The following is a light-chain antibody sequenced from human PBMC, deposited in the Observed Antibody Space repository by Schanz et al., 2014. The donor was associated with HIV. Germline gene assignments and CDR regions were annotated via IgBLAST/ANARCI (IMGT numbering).Light chain of an antibody. J-gene: IGLJ1*01. CDR3: SSYAGSNILYV. CDR1: NSDIGGFNF. V-gene: IGLV2-14*03. CDR2: DVS. Sequence: QSVLTQPAFVSGSPGQSITISCTGTNSDIGGFNFVSWYRHHPGKAPNLMIYDVSNRPSGVSNRFSGSKSGNTASLTVSGLQAEDEAEYYCSSYAGSNILYVFGTGTKLTVL.